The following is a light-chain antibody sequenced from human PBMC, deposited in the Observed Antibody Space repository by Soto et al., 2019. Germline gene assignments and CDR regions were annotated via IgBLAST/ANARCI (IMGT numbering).Light chain of an antibody. Sequence: EIVLTQSPGTLSLSPGERAPLSCRASQSVSSSYLAWSQQNPGQAPRLLVYGASGRATGIPDRFSGSGSGTDFTLTISRLEPEDFATYYCLQERGYPRTFGQGTKVDIK. CDR1: QSVSSSY. CDR2: GAS. V-gene: IGKV3-20*01. J-gene: IGKJ1*01. CDR3: LQERGYPRT.